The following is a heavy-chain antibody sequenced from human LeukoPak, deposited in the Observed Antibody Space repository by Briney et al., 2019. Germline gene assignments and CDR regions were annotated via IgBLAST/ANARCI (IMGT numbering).Heavy chain of an antibody. CDR3: ARHSVRGVNAFDI. CDR1: GGPFSHYY. J-gene: IGHJ3*02. Sequence: SETLSLTCAVCGGPFSHYYWTWIRQPPGKGLEWIGEINESGSTNYDPSLKSRVTISVDTSKNHFSLNLTSVTAADTAVYYCARHSVRGVNAFDIWGQGTMVTVSS. D-gene: IGHD3-10*01. V-gene: IGHV4-34*01. CDR2: INESGST.